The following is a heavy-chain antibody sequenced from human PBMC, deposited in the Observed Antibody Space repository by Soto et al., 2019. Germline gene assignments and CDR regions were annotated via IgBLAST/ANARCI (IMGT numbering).Heavy chain of an antibody. Sequence: EVQVVESGGGLVQPGGSLRLSCAASGFTLSSYWMHRVRQAPGKGLVCVSRIKGDGSTTYYAGSVQGRFTVSRDNAKNTLYLQMNSLRAEDTAVYYCTRSDWFDPWGQGTLVTVSS. CDR3: TRSDWFDP. J-gene: IGHJ5*02. CDR1: GFTLSSYW. CDR2: IKGDGSTT. V-gene: IGHV3-74*01.